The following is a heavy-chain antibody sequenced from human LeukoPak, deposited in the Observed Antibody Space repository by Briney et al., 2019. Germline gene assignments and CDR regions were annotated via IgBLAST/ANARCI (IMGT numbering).Heavy chain of an antibody. Sequence: KASETLSLTCTVSGGSISSYYWSWIRQPPGKGLEWIGNIYYSGSTNYNPSLKSRVTISVDTSKNQFSLKLSSVTAADTAVYYCARHPYHYYDSSGYPAAYYFDYWGQGTLVTVSS. J-gene: IGHJ4*02. V-gene: IGHV4-59*08. CDR2: IYYSGST. CDR1: GGSISSYY. CDR3: ARHPYHYYDSSGYPAAYYFDY. D-gene: IGHD3-22*01.